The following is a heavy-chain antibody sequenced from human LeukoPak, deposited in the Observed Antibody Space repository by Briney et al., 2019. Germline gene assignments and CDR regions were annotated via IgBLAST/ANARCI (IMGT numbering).Heavy chain of an antibody. CDR2: ISYDETNK. D-gene: IGHD5-18*01. J-gene: IGHJ4*02. Sequence: PGRSLRLSCAASGFTFRSSAMHWVRQAPGKGLEWVAVISYDETNKYFADSMQGRVSISRDNSKNTLDLQMSSLRAEDTAVYYCARVPRDGYSYGFYDYWGQGTLVTVSS. CDR1: GFTFRSSA. CDR3: ARVPRDGYSYGFYDY. V-gene: IGHV3-30*04.